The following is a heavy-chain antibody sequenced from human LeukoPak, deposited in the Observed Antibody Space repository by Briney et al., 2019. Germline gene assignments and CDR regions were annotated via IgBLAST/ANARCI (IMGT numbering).Heavy chain of an antibody. CDR2: ISSSSRYI. CDR3: ARDSSSWLTMGRYFDY. V-gene: IGHV3-21*01. CDR1: GFPFSSYS. Sequence: GSLRLSCAASGFPFSSYSMNWVGRAPGKGLEWVSSISSSSRYIYYAVSVKGRFTISRDNAKNSLYLQMNSLRAEDTAVYYCARDSSSWLTMGRYFDYWGQGTLVTVSS. J-gene: IGHJ4*02. D-gene: IGHD6-13*01.